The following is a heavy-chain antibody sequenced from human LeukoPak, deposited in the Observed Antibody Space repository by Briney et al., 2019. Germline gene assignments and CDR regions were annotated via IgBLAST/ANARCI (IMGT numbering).Heavy chain of an antibody. CDR1: GFTFSSYW. Sequence: GGSLRLSCAASGFTFSSYWMNWARQAPGKGLEWVAVISYDGSNKYYADSVKGRFTISRDNSKNTLYLQMNSLRAEDTAVYYCARDPTYYYDSSYFDYWGQGTLVTVSS. D-gene: IGHD3-22*01. CDR3: ARDPTYYYDSSYFDY. J-gene: IGHJ4*02. V-gene: IGHV3-30*03. CDR2: ISYDGSNK.